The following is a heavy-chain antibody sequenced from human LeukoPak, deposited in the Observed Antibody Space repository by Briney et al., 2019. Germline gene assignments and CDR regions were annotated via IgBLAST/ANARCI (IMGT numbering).Heavy chain of an antibody. V-gene: IGHV1-18*01. Sequence: GASVKVSCKASGYTFTSYGIIWVRQAPGQGLEWMGWISAYNGNTNYAQKLQGRVTMTTDTSTSTAYMELRSLRSDDTAVYYCARDAISPKRWLQRDYWGQGTLVTVSS. CDR3: ARDAISPKRWLQRDY. J-gene: IGHJ4*02. D-gene: IGHD5-24*01. CDR2: ISAYNGNT. CDR1: GYTFTSYG.